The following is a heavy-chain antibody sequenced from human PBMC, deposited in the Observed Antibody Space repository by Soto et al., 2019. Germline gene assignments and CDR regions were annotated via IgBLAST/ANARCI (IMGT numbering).Heavy chain of an antibody. V-gene: IGHV3-7*03. CDR1: GFTFSNYW. CDR2: INRDGSDN. Sequence: PVGSLRLSCAASGFTFSNYWMTWVRQAPGKGLEWVANINRDGSDNYLVDSLKGRFTISRDNSKNSLYLQMNSLRAEDTAIYYCAHLKVTEVDDFDYWGQGTLVTVSS. D-gene: IGHD2-21*02. J-gene: IGHJ4*02. CDR3: AHLKVTEVDDFDY.